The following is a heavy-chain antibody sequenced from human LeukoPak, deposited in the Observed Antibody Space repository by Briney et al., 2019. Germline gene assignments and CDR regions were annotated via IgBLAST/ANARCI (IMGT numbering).Heavy chain of an antibody. V-gene: IGHV4-34*01. CDR2: INHSGST. Sequence: SETLSLTCAVYGGSFSGYYWSWIRQPPGKGLEWIGEINHSGSTNYNPSVKSRFTISVDTSKNQFSLKLSSVTAADTAAYYCARGRAGYCSSTSCYAGRVDYWGQGTLVTVSS. D-gene: IGHD2-2*01. CDR1: GGSFSGYY. J-gene: IGHJ4*02. CDR3: ARGRAGYCSSTSCYAGRVDY.